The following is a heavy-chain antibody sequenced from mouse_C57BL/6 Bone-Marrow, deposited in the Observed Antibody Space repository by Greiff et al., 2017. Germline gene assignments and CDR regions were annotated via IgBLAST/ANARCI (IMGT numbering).Heavy chain of an antibody. Sequence: QVHVKQPGAELVKPGASVKLSCKASGYTFTSYWMHWVKQRPGQGLEWIGMIHPNSGSTNYNEKFKSKATLTVDKSSSTVYMELSRLTSEDSAVYFCARHEGSILFAYWGQGTLVTVSA. V-gene: IGHV1-64*01. CDR3: ARHEGSILFAY. D-gene: IGHD2-10*02. J-gene: IGHJ3*01. CDR1: GYTFTSYW. CDR2: IHPNSGST.